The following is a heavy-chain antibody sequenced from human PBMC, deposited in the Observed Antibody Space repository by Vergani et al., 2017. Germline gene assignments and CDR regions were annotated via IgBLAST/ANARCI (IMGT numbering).Heavy chain of an antibody. D-gene: IGHD1-7*01. V-gene: IGHV2-5*04. Sequence: QITLKESGPTLVKPTQTLTLTCTFSGFSLNTRGVSVAWIRQPPGKALDWLALIYWNDDQHYSPSLNNRVTITKDTSKNQVVLTMTNMEYVDTVTYYCVYRKTECGTTGCFYPFYYYYYMDVWGKGTTVTVSS. CDR1: GFSLNTRGVS. J-gene: IGHJ6*03. CDR3: VYRKTECGTTGCFYPFYYYYYMDV. CDR2: IYWNDDQ.